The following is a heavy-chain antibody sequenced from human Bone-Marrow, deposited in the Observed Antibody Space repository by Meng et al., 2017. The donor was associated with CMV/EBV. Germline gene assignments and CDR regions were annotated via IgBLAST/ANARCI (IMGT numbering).Heavy chain of an antibody. CDR1: GGSISSSSCY. Sequence: GGSISSSSCYWGWIRQPPGKGLEWIGSIYYSGSTYYNPSLKSRVTISVDTSKNQFSLKLSSVTAADTAVYYCARHLLDINTIAVWFDPGAREPWSPSPQ. CDR2: IYYSGST. J-gene: IGHJ5*02. CDR3: ARHLLDINTIAVWFDP. D-gene: IGHD6-19*01. V-gene: IGHV4-39*01.